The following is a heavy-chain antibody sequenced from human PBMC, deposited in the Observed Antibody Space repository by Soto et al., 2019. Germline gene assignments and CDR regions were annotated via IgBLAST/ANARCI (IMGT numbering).Heavy chain of an antibody. V-gene: IGHV3-74*01. CDR1: GFTFISYW. D-gene: IGHD6-6*01. J-gene: IGHJ5*02. Sequence: GGSLRLSCAASGFTFISYWMHWVRQAPGKGLVWVSRINSDGSSTSYADSVKGRFTISRDNAKNTLYLQMNSLRAEDTAVYYCAREDSSSESAWFDPWGQGTLVTVSS. CDR2: INSDGSST. CDR3: AREDSSSESAWFDP.